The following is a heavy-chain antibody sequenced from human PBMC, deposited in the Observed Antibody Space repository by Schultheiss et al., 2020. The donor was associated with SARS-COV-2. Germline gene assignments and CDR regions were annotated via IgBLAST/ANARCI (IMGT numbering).Heavy chain of an antibody. CDR1: GFTFDDYT. CDR2: ISWDGGST. J-gene: IGHJ5*02. D-gene: IGHD3-9*01. V-gene: IGHV3-43*01. CDR3: AKGTIRYFDWFDRNWFDP. Sequence: GGSLRLSCAGSGFTFDDYTMHWVRQATGKCLEWVSLISWDGGSTYYADSVKGRFTISRDNSKNSLYLQMNSLRTEDTALYYCAKGTIRYFDWFDRNWFDPWGQGTLVTVSS.